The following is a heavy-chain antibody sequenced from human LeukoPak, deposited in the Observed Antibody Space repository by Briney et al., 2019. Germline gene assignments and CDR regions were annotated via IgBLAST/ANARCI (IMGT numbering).Heavy chain of an antibody. D-gene: IGHD5-24*01. J-gene: IGHJ4*02. Sequence: PGGSLRLSCAASGFTFDDYGMSWVRQAPGKGLEWVSSISSSSSYIYYADSVKGRFTISRDNAKNSLYLQMNSLRAEDTAVYYCARGGRDGYNLYFDYWGQGTLVTVSS. CDR2: ISSSSSYI. CDR3: ARGGRDGYNLYFDY. CDR1: GFTFDDYG. V-gene: IGHV3-21*01.